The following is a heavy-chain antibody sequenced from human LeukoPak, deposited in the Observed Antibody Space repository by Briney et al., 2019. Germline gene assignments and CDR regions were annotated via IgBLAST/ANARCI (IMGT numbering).Heavy chain of an antibody. V-gene: IGHV3-23*01. Sequence: GGTLRLSCAASGFTFSSYAMSWVRQAPGKGLEWVSAISDSGGSTYYADSVKGRFTISRDSSKNTLYLQMNSLRAEDTAVYYCARDLSGIAGYTYGRGIDYWGQGTLVTVSS. D-gene: IGHD5-18*01. J-gene: IGHJ4*02. CDR2: ISDSGGST. CDR3: ARDLSGIAGYTYGRGIDY. CDR1: GFTFSSYA.